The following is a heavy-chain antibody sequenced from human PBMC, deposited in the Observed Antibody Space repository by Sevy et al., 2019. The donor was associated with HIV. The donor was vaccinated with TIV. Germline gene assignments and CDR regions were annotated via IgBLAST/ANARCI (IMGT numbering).Heavy chain of an antibody. V-gene: IGHV3-33*01. CDR1: GLTFSSYG. CDR3: ARRNYDFWSGYSHFDY. Sequence: GGSLRLSCAASGLTFSSYGMHWIRQAPGKGLEWVALIWYDGSNKYYADSVKGRFTISRDNSKNTLYLQMNSLRAEDTAVYYCARRNYDFWSGYSHFDYWGQRTLVTVSS. D-gene: IGHD3-3*01. J-gene: IGHJ4*02. CDR2: IWYDGSNK.